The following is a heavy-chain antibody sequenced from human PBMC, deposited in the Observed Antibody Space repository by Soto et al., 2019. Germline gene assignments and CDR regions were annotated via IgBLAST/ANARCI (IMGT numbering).Heavy chain of an antibody. Sequence: EVQLLESGGGLVQPGGSLRLSCAASGFSFSNYGMNWVRQAPGKGLEWGSGIGGSGSRSYSADSVKGRFTISRDNSKNTLYLQMSSLRDEETAVYYCAKDPSGYSYGKDSWGQGTLVTVSS. J-gene: IGHJ4*02. D-gene: IGHD5-18*01. CDR1: GFSFSNYG. CDR2: IGGSGSRS. CDR3: AKDPSGYSYGKDS. V-gene: IGHV3-23*01.